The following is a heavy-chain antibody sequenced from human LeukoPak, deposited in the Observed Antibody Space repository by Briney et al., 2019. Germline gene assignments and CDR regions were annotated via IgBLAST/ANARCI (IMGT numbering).Heavy chain of an antibody. J-gene: IGHJ6*03. Sequence: GGSLRLSCAASGFTFSSYVMHWVRQAPGKGLEWVSSISSSSSYIYYADSVKGRFTISRDNAKNSLYLQMNSLRAEDTAVYYCARGLPPNYYYYMDVWGKGTTVTISS. CDR1: GFTFSSYV. V-gene: IGHV3-21*01. CDR2: ISSSSSYI. CDR3: ARGLPPNYYYYMDV.